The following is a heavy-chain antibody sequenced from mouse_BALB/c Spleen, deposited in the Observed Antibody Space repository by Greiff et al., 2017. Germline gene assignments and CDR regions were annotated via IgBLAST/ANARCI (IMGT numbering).Heavy chain of an antibody. Sequence: VQLQQSGPELVKPGASVKISCKASGYTFTDYNMHWVKQSHGKSLEWIGYIYPYNGGTGYNQKFKSKATLTVDNSSSTAYMELRSLTSEDSAVYYCARKDYGSFYFDYWGQGTTLTVSS. CDR3: ARKDYGSFYFDY. V-gene: IGHV1S29*02. D-gene: IGHD1-1*01. J-gene: IGHJ2*01. CDR2: IYPYNGGT. CDR1: GYTFTDYN.